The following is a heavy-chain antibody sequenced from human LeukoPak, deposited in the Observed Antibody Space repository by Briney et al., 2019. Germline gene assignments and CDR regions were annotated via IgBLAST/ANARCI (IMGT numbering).Heavy chain of an antibody. CDR2: INHSGST. CDR1: GGSISTSNYY. Sequence: SETLSLTCTVSGGSISTSNYYWGWIRQPPGKGLEWIGEINHSGSTNYNPSLKSRVTISVDTSKNQFSLKLSSVTAADTAVYYCARNPGYSSSWYRPDTYYFDYWGQGTLVTVSS. D-gene: IGHD6-13*01. J-gene: IGHJ4*02. V-gene: IGHV4-39*07. CDR3: ARNPGYSSSWYRPDTYYFDY.